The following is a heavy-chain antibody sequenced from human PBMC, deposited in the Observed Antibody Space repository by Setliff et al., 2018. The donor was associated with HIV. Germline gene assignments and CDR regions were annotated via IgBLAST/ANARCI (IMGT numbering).Heavy chain of an antibody. V-gene: IGHV1-69*05. CDR1: GGTFGSYA. CDR3: ARGEVIIDSYYYMNV. J-gene: IGHJ6*03. Sequence: SVKVSCKASGGTFGSYAISWVRQAPGQGLEWLGGNIPMFGTVSCAQKFQGRVTITTDESTSTAYMDLSSLRYEDTAIYYCARGEVIIDSYYYMNVWGKGTTVTVSS. CDR2: NIPMFGTV.